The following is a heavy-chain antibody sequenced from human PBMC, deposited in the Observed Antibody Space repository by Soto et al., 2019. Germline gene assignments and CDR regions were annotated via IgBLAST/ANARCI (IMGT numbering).Heavy chain of an antibody. J-gene: IGHJ4*02. CDR3: ARPSRIAAAGFFDY. D-gene: IGHD6-13*01. CDR2: IYPGDSDT. Sequence: LTISCKGSGYSFTSYWIGWVRQMPGKGLEWMGIIYPGDSDTSYSPSFQGQVTISADKSISTAYLQWSSLKASDTAMYYCARPSRIAAAGFFDYWGQGTLVTVSS. V-gene: IGHV5-51*01. CDR1: GYSFTSYW.